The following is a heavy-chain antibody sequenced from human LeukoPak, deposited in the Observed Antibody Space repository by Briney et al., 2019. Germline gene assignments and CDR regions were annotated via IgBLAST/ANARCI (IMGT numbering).Heavy chain of an antibody. D-gene: IGHD2-2*02. Sequence: PSETLSLTCAVYGGSFSGYYWSWIRQPPGKGLEWIGYIYYSGSTNYNPSLKSRVTISVDTSKNQFSLKLSSVTAADTAVYYCARDRQCSSTSCYRDAFDIWGQGTMVTVSS. CDR2: IYYSGST. V-gene: IGHV4-59*01. CDR1: GGSFSGYY. CDR3: ARDRQCSSTSCYRDAFDI. J-gene: IGHJ3*02.